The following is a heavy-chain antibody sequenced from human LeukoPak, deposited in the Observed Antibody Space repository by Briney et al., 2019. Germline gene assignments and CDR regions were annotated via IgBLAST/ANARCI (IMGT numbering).Heavy chain of an antibody. Sequence: ASVKVSCKASGYTFTGYYMHWVRQAPGQGLEWMGWNNPNSGGTNYAQKFQGRVTMTRDTSISTAYMELSRLRSDDTAVYYCARVVDGYIPYDYWGQGTLVTVCS. V-gene: IGHV1-2*02. D-gene: IGHD5-24*01. CDR3: ARVVDGYIPYDY. J-gene: IGHJ4*02. CDR1: GYTFTGYY. CDR2: NNPNSGGT.